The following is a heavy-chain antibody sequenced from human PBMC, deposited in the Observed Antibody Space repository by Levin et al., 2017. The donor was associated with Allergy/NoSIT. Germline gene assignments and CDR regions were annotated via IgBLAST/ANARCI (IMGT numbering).Heavy chain of an antibody. J-gene: IGHJ6*02. CDR3: ASSIYYYSYAMDV. CDR2: VYHSGGT. CDR1: GGSISTSGYY. Sequence: PSETLSLTCIVSGGSISTSGYYWGWIRQSPGKGLEWIGSVYHSGGTFYNPSLKSRITISMDTSKNQFSLRLTSVTAADTAVYYCASSIYYYSYAMDVWGQGTTVTVSS. V-gene: IGHV4-39*07.